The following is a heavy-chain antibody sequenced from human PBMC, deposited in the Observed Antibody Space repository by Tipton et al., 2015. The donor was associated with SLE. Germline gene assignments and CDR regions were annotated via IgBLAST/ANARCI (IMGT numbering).Heavy chain of an antibody. CDR1: GGSISSYY. CDR2: IYTNGNT. CDR3: ARRGWVDAFDI. Sequence: SLTFTVSGGSISSYYWSWIRQPAGGGLEWIGRIYTNGNTNYNPSLKSRVTMSVDTSRKQFSLKLTSVTAADTAVYYCARRGWVDAFDIWGQGTMVIVSS. V-gene: IGHV4-4*07. D-gene: IGHD6-19*01. J-gene: IGHJ3*02.